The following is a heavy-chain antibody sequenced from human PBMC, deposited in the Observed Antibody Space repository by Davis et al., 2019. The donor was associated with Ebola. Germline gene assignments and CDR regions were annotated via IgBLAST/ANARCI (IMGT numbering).Heavy chain of an antibody. Sequence: GESLKISCAASGFSFSAYAMNWVRQAPGKGLEWVALILYDGSNKYYADSVKGRFTISRDNSKNTLYLQMNSLRAEDTAVYYCAKFPWPLWFREYQEPNWFDPWGQGTLVTVSS. CDR2: ILYDGSNK. V-gene: IGHV3-30-3*02. J-gene: IGHJ5*02. D-gene: IGHD3-10*01. CDR3: AKFPWPLWFREYQEPNWFDP. CDR1: GFSFSAYA.